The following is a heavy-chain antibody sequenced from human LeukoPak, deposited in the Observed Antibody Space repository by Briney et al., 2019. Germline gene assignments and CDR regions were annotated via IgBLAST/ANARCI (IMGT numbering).Heavy chain of an antibody. CDR1: GFTFNNYG. V-gene: IGHV3-33*01. CDR3: SSEYFDWSRNYYYGMDV. D-gene: IGHD3-9*01. CDR2: IWYDGSNK. J-gene: IGHJ6*02. Sequence: GRSLRLSCAASGFTFNNYGMHWVRQAPGKGLEWMALIWYDGSNKYYADSVKGRFTISRDNSKNTLYLQMNSLRAEDTAVYYCSSEYFDWSRNYYYGMDVWGQGTTVTVSS.